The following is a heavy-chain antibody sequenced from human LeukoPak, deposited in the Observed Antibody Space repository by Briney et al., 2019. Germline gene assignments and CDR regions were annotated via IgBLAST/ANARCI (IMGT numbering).Heavy chain of an antibody. CDR3: ARGIYWFDP. CDR2: IYHSGST. J-gene: IGHJ5*02. Sequence: SETLSLTCTVSGYSISSGYYWGWIRQPPGKGLEWIGSIYHSGSTYYNPSLKSRVTISVDTSKNQFSLKLSSVTAADTAVYYCARGIYWFDPWGQGTLVTVSS. CDR1: GYSISSGYY. V-gene: IGHV4-38-2*02.